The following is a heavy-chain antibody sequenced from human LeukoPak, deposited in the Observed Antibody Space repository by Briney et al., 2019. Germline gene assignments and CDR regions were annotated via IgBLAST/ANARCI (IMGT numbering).Heavy chain of an antibody. CDR1: GFTFSTYA. D-gene: IGHD3-10*01. CDR3: AKDHLGSGTYVLNFDY. Sequence: PGGALRLSCAASGFTFSTYAMSWVRQAPGKGLEWVSVISRSGGSTYYADSVKGRFTISRDNSKNSLYLQMNSLRAEDTAVYYCAKDHLGSGTYVLNFDYWGQGTLVTVSS. J-gene: IGHJ4*02. V-gene: IGHV3-23*01. CDR2: ISRSGGST.